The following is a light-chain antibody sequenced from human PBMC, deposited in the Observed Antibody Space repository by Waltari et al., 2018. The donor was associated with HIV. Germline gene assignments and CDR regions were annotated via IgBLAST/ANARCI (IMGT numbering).Light chain of an antibody. CDR2: EVF. Sequence: QSTLTQHASVSGSPGQSSTISCTGSNTHFGLYSVISCYQQPPGGVPKVIIYEVFSLPSGISSRFSGSRSANTASLTISWLQPEDEADYYCASFTSNYTLIFGGGTKVTVL. CDR1: NTHFGLYSV. CDR3: ASFTSNYTLI. J-gene: IGLJ2*01. V-gene: IGLV2-14*01.